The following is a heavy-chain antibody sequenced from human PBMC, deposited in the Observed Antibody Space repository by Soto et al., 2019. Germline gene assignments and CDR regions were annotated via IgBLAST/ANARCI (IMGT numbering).Heavy chain of an antibody. Sequence: PGGSLRLSCAASGFTFSSYAMHWVRQGPGKGLEYVSAISSNGGNTYYANSVKGRFTISRDNSKNTLYLQMGSLRAEDMAVYYCAIGFGGIIIYYYMDVWGEGTAVTVSS. CDR2: ISSNGGNT. V-gene: IGHV3-64*01. J-gene: IGHJ6*03. CDR3: AIGFGGIIIYYYMDV. D-gene: IGHD3-10*01. CDR1: GFTFSSYA.